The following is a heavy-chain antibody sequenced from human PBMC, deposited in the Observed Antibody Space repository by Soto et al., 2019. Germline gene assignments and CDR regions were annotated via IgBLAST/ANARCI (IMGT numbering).Heavy chain of an antibody. J-gene: IGHJ4*02. CDR2: IWATVDGSTT. V-gene: IGHV3-15*01. CDR3: AADKPGFGEGDFDY. Sequence: DVQLVQSGGGSVKTGESLRLSCEASGFTFSAAWMTWLRQAPGKGLEWVALIWATVDGSTTHYAASVQGRFSVSRDDSKNTVFLQMNSLKRGDTAVYYCAADKPGFGEGDFDYWGQGTQVAVSS. CDR1: GFTFSAAW. D-gene: IGHD2-21*01.